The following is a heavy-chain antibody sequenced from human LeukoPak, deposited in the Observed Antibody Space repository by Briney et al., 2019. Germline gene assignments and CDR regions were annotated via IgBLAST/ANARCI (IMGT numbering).Heavy chain of an antibody. V-gene: IGHV1-18*01. D-gene: IGHD1-1*01. Sequence: ASVKVSCKTSGYTFTNYGISWVRQAPGQGLEWMGWISGYNGNTNYAQKLQGRVTMITDTSTSTAYMELRSLRSDDTAVYYCASALRTGDNYFDYWGQGTLVTVSS. CDR2: ISGYNGNT. CDR1: GYTFTNYG. CDR3: ASALRTGDNYFDY. J-gene: IGHJ4*02.